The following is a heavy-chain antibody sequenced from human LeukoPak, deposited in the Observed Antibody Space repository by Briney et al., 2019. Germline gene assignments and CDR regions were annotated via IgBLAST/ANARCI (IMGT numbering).Heavy chain of an antibody. V-gene: IGHV4-34*01. J-gene: IGHJ5*02. CDR2: INHSGST. D-gene: IGHD3-10*01. Sequence: SETLSLTCAVYGGSFSGYYWSWIRQPPGKGLEWIGEINHSGSTNYNPSLKSRVTISVDTSKNQFSLKLSSVTAADTAVYYCAKEGTPQVSTWYDLWGQGTQVIVSS. CDR1: GGSFSGYY. CDR3: AKEGTPQVSTWYDL.